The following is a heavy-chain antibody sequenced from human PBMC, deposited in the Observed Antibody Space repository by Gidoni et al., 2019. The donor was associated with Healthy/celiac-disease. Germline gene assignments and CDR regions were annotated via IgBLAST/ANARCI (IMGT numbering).Heavy chain of an antibody. Sequence: QVQLVESGVGVFQPGRSMSLSCAAFGFTFSSYGMHWVRQAPGKGLAWVAVISYDGSNKYYADSVKGRFTISRDNSKNTLYLQMNSLRAEDTAVYYCAKLAAAGTGDAFDIWGQGTMVTVSS. J-gene: IGHJ3*02. V-gene: IGHV3-30*18. CDR3: AKLAAAGTGDAFDI. CDR1: GFTFSSYG. CDR2: ISYDGSNK. D-gene: IGHD6-13*01.